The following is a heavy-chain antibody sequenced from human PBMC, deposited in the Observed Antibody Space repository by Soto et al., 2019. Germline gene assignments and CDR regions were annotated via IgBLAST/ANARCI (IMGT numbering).Heavy chain of an antibody. CDR1: GGSFSGYY. CDR2: INHSGST. Sequence: QVQLQQWGAGLLKPSETLSLTCAVYGGSFSGYYWSWIRQPPGKGLEWIGEINHSGSTNYNPSLKSRVTISVDTSKNQFSLKLSSVTAADTTVYYCARLTTVTNSDYWGQGTLVTVSS. J-gene: IGHJ4*02. CDR3: ARLTTVTNSDY. D-gene: IGHD4-17*01. V-gene: IGHV4-34*01.